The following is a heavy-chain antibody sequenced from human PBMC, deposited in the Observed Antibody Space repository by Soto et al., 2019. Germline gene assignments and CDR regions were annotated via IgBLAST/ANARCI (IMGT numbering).Heavy chain of an antibody. CDR2: ISGSGGST. CDR3: ARRGSGSDYDY. CDR1: GFTFSSYA. V-gene: IGHV3-23*01. Sequence: EVQLLESGGGLVQPGGSLRLSCAASGFTFSSYAMRWVRQAPGKGLEWVSAISGSGGSTYYADSVKGRFTISRDNSQHTLYLQMNSLRAEDTAVYYCARRGSGSDYDYWGQGTLVTVSS. J-gene: IGHJ4*02. D-gene: IGHD1-26*01.